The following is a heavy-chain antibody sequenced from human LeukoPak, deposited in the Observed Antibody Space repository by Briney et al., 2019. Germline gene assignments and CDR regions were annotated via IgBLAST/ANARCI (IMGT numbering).Heavy chain of an antibody. D-gene: IGHD2/OR15-2a*01. CDR1: GFTFSSYG. Sequence: PGGSLRLSCAASGFTFSSYGMHWVRQAPGKGLGWVAIIRYDGSNKYYADSVKGRFTISRDNSKNTLYLQMNSLTAEDTAVYYCAKEGPNINWFDPWGQGTLVTVSS. CDR2: IRYDGSNK. CDR3: AKEGPNINWFDP. J-gene: IGHJ5*02. V-gene: IGHV3-30*02.